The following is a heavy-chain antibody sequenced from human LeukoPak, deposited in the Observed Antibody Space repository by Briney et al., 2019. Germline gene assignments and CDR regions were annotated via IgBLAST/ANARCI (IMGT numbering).Heavy chain of an antibody. CDR3: ARGGDSLTGYAFDI. CDR2: ISSSSSYI. D-gene: IGHD3-9*01. J-gene: IGHJ3*02. Sequence: PGGSLRLSCAASGFTFSSYSMNWVRQAPGKGLEWVSSISSSSSYIYYADSVKGRFTISRDNAKNSLYLQMNSLRAEDTAVYYCARGGDSLTGYAFDIWGQGTMVTVSS. V-gene: IGHV3-21*01. CDR1: GFTFSSYS.